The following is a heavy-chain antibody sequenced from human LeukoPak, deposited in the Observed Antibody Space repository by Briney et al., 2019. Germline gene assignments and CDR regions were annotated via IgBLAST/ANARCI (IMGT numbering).Heavy chain of an antibody. CDR2: INPNSGGT. D-gene: IGHD6-19*01. J-gene: IGHJ4*02. CDR3: ARDGSVAGISDY. CDR1: GYTFTGYY. Sequence: ASVKVSCKASGYTFTGYYMHWVRQAPGQGLEWMGWINPNSGGTNYAQKFQGRVTMTRDTSISTAYMELSRLRSEDTAVYYCARDGSVAGISDYWGQGTLVTVSS. V-gene: IGHV1-2*02.